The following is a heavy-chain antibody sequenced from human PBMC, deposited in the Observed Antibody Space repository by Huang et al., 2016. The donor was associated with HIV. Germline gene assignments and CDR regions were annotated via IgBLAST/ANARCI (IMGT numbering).Heavy chain of an antibody. V-gene: IGHV5-51*01. CDR3: ARLSTTWYFDY. J-gene: IGHJ4*02. CDR1: GYSFTSYW. Sequence: EVQLVQSGAEVKKPGESLKISCKGSGYSFTSYWIGWVRQMPGKGLEWMGIIYPGDADTSDSPSFHGQVTIAADKAISTAYLQWSSLKASDTAMYYCARLSTTWYFDYWGQGTLVTVSS. D-gene: IGHD1-1*01. CDR2: IYPGDADT.